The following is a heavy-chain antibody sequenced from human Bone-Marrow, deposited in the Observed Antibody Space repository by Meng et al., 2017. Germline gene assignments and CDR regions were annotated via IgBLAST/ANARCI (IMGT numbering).Heavy chain of an antibody. CDR1: GGSFSDYY. CDR3: ARGPTTMAHDFDY. Sequence: SETLSLTCVVSGGSFSDYYWSWIRQRPGKGLEWIGEINHSGSTNYNPSLESRATISVDTSQNNLSLKLSSVTDADSAVYYCARGPTTMAHDFDYWGQGTLVTVSS. V-gene: IGHV4-34*01. J-gene: IGHJ4*02. D-gene: IGHD4-11*01. CDR2: INHSGST.